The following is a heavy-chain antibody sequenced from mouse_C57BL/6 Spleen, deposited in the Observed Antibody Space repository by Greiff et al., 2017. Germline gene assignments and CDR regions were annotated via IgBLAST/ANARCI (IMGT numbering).Heavy chain of an antibody. CDR3: ARGGRIGSSRAMDN. Sequence: QVQLQQSGPELVKPGASVKISCKASGYSFTRYYIHWVTQRPGPGLEWIGWIYPGSGNTKYNEKFKGKATLTADTSSSTAYMQLSSLKSEDSAVYYCARGGRIGSSRAMDNWGQGTSVTVSS. V-gene: IGHV1-66*01. CDR1: GYSFTRYY. CDR2: IYPGSGNT. J-gene: IGHJ4*01. D-gene: IGHD1-1*01.